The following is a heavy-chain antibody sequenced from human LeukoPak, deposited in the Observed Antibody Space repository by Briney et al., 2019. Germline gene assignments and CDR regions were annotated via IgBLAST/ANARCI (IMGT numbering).Heavy chain of an antibody. CDR1: GGTFSSYT. D-gene: IGHD2-2*01. Sequence: SVKVSCKASGGTFSSYTISWVRQAPGQGLEWMGRIIPILGIANYAQKFQGRVTITADKSTSTAYMELSSLRSEDTAMYYCARDDRGYCSSTSCYLGHDAFDIWGQGTMVTVSS. J-gene: IGHJ3*02. CDR3: ARDDRGYCSSTSCYLGHDAFDI. V-gene: IGHV1-69*04. CDR2: IIPILGIA.